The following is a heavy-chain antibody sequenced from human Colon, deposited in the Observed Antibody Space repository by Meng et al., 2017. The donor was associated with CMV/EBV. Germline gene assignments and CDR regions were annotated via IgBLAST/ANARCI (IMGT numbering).Heavy chain of an antibody. CDR1: GFTFSSYA. CDR3: ARDSGQLAKVCWFDP. CDR2: ISYDGSNK. Sequence: GESLKISCAASGFTFSSYAMHWVRQAPGKGLEWVAVISYDGSNKYYADSVKGRFTISRDNSKNTLYLQMNSLRAEDTAVYYCARDSGQLAKVCWFDPWGQGTLVTVSS. D-gene: IGHD6-6*01. V-gene: IGHV3-30*04. J-gene: IGHJ5*02.